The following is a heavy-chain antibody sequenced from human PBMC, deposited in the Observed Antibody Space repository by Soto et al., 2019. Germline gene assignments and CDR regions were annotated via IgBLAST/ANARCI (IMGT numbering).Heavy chain of an antibody. CDR1: GFDFSNYG. D-gene: IGHD3-3*02. Sequence: EVQLLESGGGLVQPGGSLRISCAASGFDFSNYGMSWVRQAPGKGLKWVSAISGTAHATYYAASVKGRFTISRDNSKNTLYLQMNSLRVEDTAVYFCVKDAPQPFSDWGQGTLVTVSS. CDR2: ISGTAHAT. J-gene: IGHJ4*02. CDR3: VKDAPQPFSD. V-gene: IGHV3-23*01.